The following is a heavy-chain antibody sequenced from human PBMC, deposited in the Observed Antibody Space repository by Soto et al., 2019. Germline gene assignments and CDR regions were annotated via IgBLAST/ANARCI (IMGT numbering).Heavy chain of an antibody. Sequence: GASVKVSCKASGYTFTGYYMHWVRQAPGQGLEWMGWINPNSGGTNYAQKFQGWVTMTRDTSISTAYMELSRLRSDDTAVYYCARGRCSGGSCLYYYYGMDVWGQGTTVTV. CDR1: GYTFTGYY. CDR3: ARGRCSGGSCLYYYYGMDV. CDR2: INPNSGGT. J-gene: IGHJ6*02. D-gene: IGHD2-15*01. V-gene: IGHV1-2*04.